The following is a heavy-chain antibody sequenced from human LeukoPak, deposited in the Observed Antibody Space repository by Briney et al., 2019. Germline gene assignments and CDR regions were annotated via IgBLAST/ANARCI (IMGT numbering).Heavy chain of an antibody. CDR2: IYSGGDT. J-gene: IGHJ5*02. CDR3: ARDPPAVRTNTYA. V-gene: IGHV3-66*01. CDR1: GFTVSNNY. Sequence: GGSLRLSCAASGFTVSNNYMSWVRQAPGKGLEWVSLIYSGGDTHYADSVKGRFTISRDSSKNTLYLQMNSLRAEDTAVYYCARDPPAVRTNTYAWGQGTLVTVSS. D-gene: IGHD4/OR15-4a*01.